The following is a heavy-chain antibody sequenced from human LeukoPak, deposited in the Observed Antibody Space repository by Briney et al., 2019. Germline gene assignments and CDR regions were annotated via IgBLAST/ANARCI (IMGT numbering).Heavy chain of an antibody. CDR2: INQDGSAK. V-gene: IGHV3-7*01. CDR1: GFTFSSYW. CDR3: ARATSGGFAY. D-gene: IGHD2-15*01. J-gene: IGHJ4*02. Sequence: PGGSLRLSCAASGFTFSSYWMTWVRQAPGKGLAWVANINQDGSAKYYVDSVKGRFSISRDNAKNSLYLQMNSLRAEDTAVYHCARATSGGFAYWGQGTLVTVSS.